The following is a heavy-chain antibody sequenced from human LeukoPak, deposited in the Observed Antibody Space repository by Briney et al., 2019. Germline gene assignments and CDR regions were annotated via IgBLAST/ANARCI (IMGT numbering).Heavy chain of an antibody. CDR1: GGSISSRSYY. V-gene: IGHV4-39*07. Sequence: SETLSLTCTVSGGSISSRSYYWGWIRQPPGKGLEWIGRIYTSGSTNYNPSLKSRVTISVDTSKNQFSLKLSSVTAADTAVYYCARDATSQDYGDYEEFSNWFDPWGQGTLVTVSS. CDR3: ARDATSQDYGDYEEFSNWFDP. D-gene: IGHD4-17*01. J-gene: IGHJ5*02. CDR2: IYTSGST.